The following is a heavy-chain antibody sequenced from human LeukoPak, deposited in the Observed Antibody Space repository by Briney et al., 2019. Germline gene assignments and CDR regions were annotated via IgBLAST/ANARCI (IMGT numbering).Heavy chain of an antibody. CDR2: IYYSGST. V-gene: IGHV4-39*01. Sequence: PSETLSLTCTVSGGSISSSSYYWGWIRQPPGKGLEWIGSIYYSGSTYYNPSLKSRVTISVDTSKNQFSLKLSSVTAADTAVYYCARSTSRIAAHDYWGQGTLVTVSS. J-gene: IGHJ4*02. CDR3: ARSTSRIAAHDY. CDR1: GGSISSSSYY. D-gene: IGHD6-6*01.